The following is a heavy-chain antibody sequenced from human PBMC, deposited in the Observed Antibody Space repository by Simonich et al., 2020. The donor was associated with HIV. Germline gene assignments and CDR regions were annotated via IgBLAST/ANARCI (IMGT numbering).Heavy chain of an antibody. J-gene: IGHJ3*02. CDR2: GNPNRGGT. Sequence: QVQLVQSGAEVKKPGASVKVSCKASGYTFTDYNIHWVRQAPGQGVEWIGRGNPNRGGTEYQQKFQGRVNMTRDKSITTAYMELSRLRSDDTAFYYCATHGPGSYSSALDIWGQGTMVTVSS. V-gene: IGHV1-2*06. CDR1: GYTFTDYN. CDR3: ATHGPGSYSSALDI. D-gene: IGHD1-26*01.